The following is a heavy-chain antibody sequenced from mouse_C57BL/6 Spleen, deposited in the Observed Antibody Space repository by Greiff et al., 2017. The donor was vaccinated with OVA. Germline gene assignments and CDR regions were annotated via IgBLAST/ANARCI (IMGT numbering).Heavy chain of an antibody. J-gene: IGHJ4*01. Sequence: EVQLQQSGPELVKPGASVKISCKASGYTFTDYYMNWVKQSHGKSLEWIGDINPNNGGTSYNQKFKGKATLTVDQSSSTAYMELRSLTSEDSAVYYCALITTVVEGAMDYWGQGTSVTVSS. CDR3: ALITTVVEGAMDY. CDR1: GYTFTDYY. V-gene: IGHV1-26*01. CDR2: INPNNGGT. D-gene: IGHD1-1*01.